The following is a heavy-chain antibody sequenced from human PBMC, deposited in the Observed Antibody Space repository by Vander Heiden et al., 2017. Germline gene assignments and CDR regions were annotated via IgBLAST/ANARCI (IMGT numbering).Heavy chain of an antibody. Sequence: EVQLLESGGGLVQPGGSLRLPCAASGFPFSNLAMNWVPQAPGKGLEWVSTISGSSDVTPYADSVKGRFTVSRDNSKNTLYLQMNSLRAGDTAIYYCANKLGYCSGGDCAVDYWGQGTLVTVSS. J-gene: IGHJ4*02. D-gene: IGHD2-8*02. V-gene: IGHV3-23*01. CDR1: GFPFSNLA. CDR3: ANKLGYCSGGDCAVDY. CDR2: ISGSSDVT.